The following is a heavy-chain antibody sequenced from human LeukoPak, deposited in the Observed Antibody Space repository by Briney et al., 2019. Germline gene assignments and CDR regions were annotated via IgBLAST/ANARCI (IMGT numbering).Heavy chain of an antibody. Sequence: ASVKVSCKASGYTFTSYYMHWVRQAPGQGLEWMGIINPSGGSTSYAQKFQGRVTMTRDTSTSTVYMELSNLRSEDTAVYYCASDNCGGDCYSMPYFDYWGQGTLVTVSS. D-gene: IGHD2-21*02. CDR3: ASDNCGGDCYSMPYFDY. CDR2: INPSGGST. V-gene: IGHV1-46*01. J-gene: IGHJ4*02. CDR1: GYTFTSYY.